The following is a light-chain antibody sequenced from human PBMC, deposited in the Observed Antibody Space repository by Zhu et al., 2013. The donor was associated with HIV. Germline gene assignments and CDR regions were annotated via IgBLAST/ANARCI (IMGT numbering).Light chain of an antibody. V-gene: IGKV3-15*01. CDR1: QRVSSRY. J-gene: IGKJ2*03. CDR2: GAS. CDR3: QQYDHWPPYS. Sequence: EILMTQSPAILSLSPGERATVSCRATQRVSSRYLAWYQQKPGQAPRLLIYGASTRAPGIPVRFSGSGSGTDFTLTISSLQSEDFAAYYCQQYDHWPPYSFAQGTKLDIK.